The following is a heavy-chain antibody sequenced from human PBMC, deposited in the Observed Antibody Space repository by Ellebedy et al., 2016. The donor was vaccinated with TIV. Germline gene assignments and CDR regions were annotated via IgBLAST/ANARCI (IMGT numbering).Heavy chain of an antibody. D-gene: IGHD1-1*01. Sequence: GESLKISCKGSGYSFTTYWIGWVRQMPGIGLQWMGIIYPGDSETITRYSPSFPGHVTISVDNSINTAYLQWSSLKASDTAMYYCARQGERPFDFWGQGTLVTVSS. V-gene: IGHV5-51*01. CDR2: IYPGDSETIT. CDR1: GYSFTTYW. J-gene: IGHJ4*02. CDR3: ARQGERPFDF.